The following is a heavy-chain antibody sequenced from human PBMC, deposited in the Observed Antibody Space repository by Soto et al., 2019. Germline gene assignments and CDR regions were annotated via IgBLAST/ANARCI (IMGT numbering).Heavy chain of an antibody. CDR3: ARGGSLYWYFDL. CDR2: FDPEDGET. CDR1: GYTLTELS. D-gene: IGHD1-26*01. J-gene: IGHJ2*01. Sequence: SVKVSCKVSGYTLTELSMHWVRQAPGKGLEWMGGFDPEDGETIYAQKFQGRVTMTEDTSTDTAYMELSSLRSEDTAVYYCARGGSLYWYFDLWGRGTLVTVSS. V-gene: IGHV1-24*01.